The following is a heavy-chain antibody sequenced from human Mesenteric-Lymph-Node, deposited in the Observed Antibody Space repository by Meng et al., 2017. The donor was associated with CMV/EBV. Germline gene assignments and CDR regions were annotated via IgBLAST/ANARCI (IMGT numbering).Heavy chain of an antibody. Sequence: GGSLRLSCAASGFTFGSYAMHWVRQAPGKGLEWVAVISYDGSTKYYADSVKGRFTISRDNSKNTLYLQMNSLRVEDTAVYYCVRDVGGSGSYFNWGQGTLVTVSS. D-gene: IGHD3-10*01. J-gene: IGHJ4*02. V-gene: IGHV3-30*04. CDR1: GFTFGSYA. CDR3: VRDVGGSGSYFN. CDR2: ISYDGSTK.